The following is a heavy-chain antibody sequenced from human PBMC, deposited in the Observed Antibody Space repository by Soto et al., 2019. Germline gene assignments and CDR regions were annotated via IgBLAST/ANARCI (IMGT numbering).Heavy chain of an antibody. CDR2: IYYSGST. CDR1: GGSISSSSYY. V-gene: IGHV4-39*07. Sequence: SETLSLTCTASGGSISSSSYYWGWIRQPPGKGLEWIGSIYYSGSTYYNPSLKSRVTISVDTSKNQFSLKLSSVTAADTAVYYCARGLGGYYFDYWGQGTLVTVSS. D-gene: IGHD3-16*01. J-gene: IGHJ4*02. CDR3: ARGLGGYYFDY.